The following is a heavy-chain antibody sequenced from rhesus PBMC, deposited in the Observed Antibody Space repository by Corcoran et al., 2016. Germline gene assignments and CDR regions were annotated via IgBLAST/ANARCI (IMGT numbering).Heavy chain of an antibody. Sequence: QVQLQESGPGLVQPSETLSLTCAVSGGSISSSYYYWSWIRQAPGKGLEWIGYISYSGSTSYNQTLKRRGTISRDKSKNRCSLELSSGTAADTGGDYCASISTQIAAGLVWGQGVLVTVSS. D-gene: IGHD6-13*01. V-gene: IGHV4-122*02. CDR1: GGSISSSYYY. CDR2: ISYSGST. J-gene: IGHJ4*01. CDR3: ASISTQIAAGLV.